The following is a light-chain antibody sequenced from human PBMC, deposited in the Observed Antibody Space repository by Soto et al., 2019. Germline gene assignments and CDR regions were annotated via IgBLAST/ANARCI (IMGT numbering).Light chain of an antibody. J-gene: IGKJ2*01. CDR1: QTVNSDY. CDR3: QHYDGSPRT. CDR2: GVF. Sequence: ETVLTQSPGTVSLSPGERATLSCTTSQTVNSDYLAWYQQKPGQAPRLLIYGVFNRASGIPDRFSGSGSGTYFTLTISGLEPADSAVYYCQHYDGSPRTFGQGTNLEI. V-gene: IGKV3-20*01.